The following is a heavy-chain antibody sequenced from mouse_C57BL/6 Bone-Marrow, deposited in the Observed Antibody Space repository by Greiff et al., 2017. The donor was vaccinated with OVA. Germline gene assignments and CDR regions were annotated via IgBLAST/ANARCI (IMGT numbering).Heavy chain of an antibody. CDR3: AGNYYGRRYWYFDV. D-gene: IGHD1-1*01. CDR2: IWSGGST. V-gene: IGHV2-2*01. J-gene: IGHJ1*03. Sequence: QVQLKQSGPGLVQPSQSLSITCTVSGFSFTSYGVHWVRQSPGKGLEWLGVIWSGGSTDYNAAFISRLSISKDNSKSQVFFKMNSLQADDTAIYYCAGNYYGRRYWYFDVWGTGTTVTVSS. CDR1: GFSFTSYG.